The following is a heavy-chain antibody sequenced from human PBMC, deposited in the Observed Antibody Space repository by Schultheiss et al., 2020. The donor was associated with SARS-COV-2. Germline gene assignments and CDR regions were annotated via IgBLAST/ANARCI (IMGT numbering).Heavy chain of an antibody. J-gene: IGHJ6*02. CDR3: ARVRGIVASYYYYGMDV. CDR2: ISSSSSYI. D-gene: IGHD3-16*01. V-gene: IGHV3-21*01. Sequence: GGSLRLSCSASGFTFSSYAMHWVRQAPGKGLEWVSSISSSSSYIYYADSVKGRVTISRDNAKNTLYLQMNSLRAEDTAVYYCARVRGIVASYYYYGMDVWGQGTTVTVSS. CDR1: GFTFSSYA.